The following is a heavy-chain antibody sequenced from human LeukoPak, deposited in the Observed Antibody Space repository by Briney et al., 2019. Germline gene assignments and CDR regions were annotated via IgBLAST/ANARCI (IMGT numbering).Heavy chain of an antibody. CDR1: GFNFSSYA. Sequence: PGGSLRLSGAASGFNFSSYAMHWVRQAPGEGLEWVGLISYGGIDKSYADSVKGRFTISRDSSKRTLYLQMNSLRAEDTAMYYCARESWSDSVAFDIWGLGTMVIVSS. V-gene: IGHV3-30*04. J-gene: IGHJ3*02. D-gene: IGHD3-3*01. CDR2: ISYGGIDK. CDR3: ARESWSDSVAFDI.